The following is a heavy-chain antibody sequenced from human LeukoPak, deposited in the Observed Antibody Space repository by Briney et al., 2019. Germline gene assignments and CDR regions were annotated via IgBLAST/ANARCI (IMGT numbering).Heavy chain of an antibody. J-gene: IGHJ6*03. Sequence: GSLRLSCAASGFTFSDYYMSWIRQAPGKGLEWIGEINHSGSTNYSPSLKSRVTISVDTSKNQFSLKLSSVTAADTAVYYCARGVTIFGVVIIPYYYYYMDVWGKGTTVTVSS. CDR3: ARGVTIFGVVIIPYYYYYMDV. CDR2: INHSGST. CDR1: GFTFSDYY. D-gene: IGHD3-3*01. V-gene: IGHV4-34*01.